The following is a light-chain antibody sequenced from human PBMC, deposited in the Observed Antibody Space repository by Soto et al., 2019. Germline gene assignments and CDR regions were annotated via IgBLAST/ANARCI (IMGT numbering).Light chain of an antibody. CDR3: SSYTSDNRDYV. CDR2: EVI. Sequence: QSVLTQPPSASGSPGQSVTISCTGSSSDVGGYEYVSWYQQHPGKAPKLIIYEVIKRPSGVPDRFSGSKSGNTASLTVSGLQAEDEAHYYCSSYTSDNRDYVFGTGTKLTVL. V-gene: IGLV2-8*01. J-gene: IGLJ1*01. CDR1: SSDVGGYEY.